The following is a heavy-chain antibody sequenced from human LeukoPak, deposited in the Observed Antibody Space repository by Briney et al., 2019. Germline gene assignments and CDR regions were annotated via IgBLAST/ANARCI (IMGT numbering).Heavy chain of an antibody. V-gene: IGHV4-34*01. CDR3: ARSSEGRYYYDSSGFSYYYYYMDV. Sequence: SETLSLTCAVYGGSFSDYYWSWIRQPPGKGLEWIGEINHSGSTNYSPSLKSRVTISVDTSKNQFSLKLSSVTAADTAVYYCARSSEGRYYYDSSGFSYYYYYMDVWGKGTTVTISS. CDR2: INHSGST. CDR1: GGSFSDYY. D-gene: IGHD3-22*01. J-gene: IGHJ6*03.